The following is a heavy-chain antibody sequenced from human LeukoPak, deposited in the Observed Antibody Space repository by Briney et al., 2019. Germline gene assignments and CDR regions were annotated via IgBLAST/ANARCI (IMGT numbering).Heavy chain of an antibody. D-gene: IGHD5-24*01. J-gene: IGHJ4*02. CDR2: INEDGNEK. CDR3: ARNRRDGYNYFDY. CDR1: GFRFRNYW. Sequence: PGGSLRLPCVASGFRFRNYWMAWIRHATGRGLEWVANINEDGNEKYYLDSVRGRFIISRDNARNSLFLQMNSLRAEDTAVYYCARNRRDGYNYFDYWGQGTLVTVSS. V-gene: IGHV3-7*03.